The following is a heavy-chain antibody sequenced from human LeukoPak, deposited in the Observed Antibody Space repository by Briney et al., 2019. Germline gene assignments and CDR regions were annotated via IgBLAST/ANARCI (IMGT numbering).Heavy chain of an antibody. Sequence: SETLSLTCAVYGGSFSGYYWSCFRQPPGKGLEWIGEINHSGSTNYNPSLKSRVTISVDTSKSQFSLKLSSVTAADTAVYYCAIPRNYYSSGSYSRRLDYWGQGTLVTVSS. CDR1: GGSFSGYY. CDR3: AIPRNYYSSGSYSRRLDY. V-gene: IGHV4-34*01. J-gene: IGHJ4*02. CDR2: INHSGST. D-gene: IGHD3-10*01.